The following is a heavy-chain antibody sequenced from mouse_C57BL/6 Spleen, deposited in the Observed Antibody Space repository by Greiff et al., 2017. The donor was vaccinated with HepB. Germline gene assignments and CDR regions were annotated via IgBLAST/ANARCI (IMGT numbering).Heavy chain of an antibody. V-gene: IGHV14-2*01. CDR1: GFNIKDYY. Sequence: EVKLVESGAELVKPGASVKLSCTASGFNIKDYYMHWVKQRTEQGLEWIGRIDPEDGETKYDPKFQGKATITADTSSKTAYLQLSSLTSEDTAVEYCARVDDGYAPIDYWGQGTPLTVSS. CDR2: IDPEDGET. D-gene: IGHD2-3*01. J-gene: IGHJ2*01. CDR3: ARVDDGYAPIDY.